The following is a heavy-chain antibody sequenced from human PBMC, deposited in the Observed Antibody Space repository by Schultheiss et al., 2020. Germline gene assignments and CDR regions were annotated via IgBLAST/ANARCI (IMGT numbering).Heavy chain of an antibody. CDR2: IYYSGST. D-gene: IGHD3-3*01. V-gene: IGHV4-59*01. J-gene: IGHJ6*02. CDR3: ARDSRDYDFWSGYYGFFYYYGMDV. CDR1: GGSISSYY. Sequence: SETLSLTCTVSGGSISSYYWSWIRQPPGKGLEWIGYIYYSGSTNYNPSLKSRVTISVDTSKNQFSLKLSSVTAADTAVYYCARDSRDYDFWSGYYGFFYYYGMDVWGQGTTVTVSS.